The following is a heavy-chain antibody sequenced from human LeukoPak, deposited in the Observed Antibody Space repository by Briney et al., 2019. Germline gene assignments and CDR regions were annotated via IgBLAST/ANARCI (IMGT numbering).Heavy chain of an antibody. CDR3: ARGGGSWYYFDY. CDR1: GFTVSSNY. Sequence: AGSLRLSCAASGFTVSSNYMRWVRQAPGQGREWDSGSHSGGSTYYADSVKGRFTISRDNSKGTLYLQMSSLRAEVTSVYYCARGGGSWYYFDYWGQGTLVTVSS. V-gene: IGHV3-66*01. CDR2: SHSGGST. J-gene: IGHJ4*02. D-gene: IGHD6-13*01.